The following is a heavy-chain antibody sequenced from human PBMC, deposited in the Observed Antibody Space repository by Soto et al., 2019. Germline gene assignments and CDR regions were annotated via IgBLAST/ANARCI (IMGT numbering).Heavy chain of an antibody. CDR3: ANETHIYSGTFLGRGFDP. J-gene: IGHJ5*02. CDR1: GVACGSDA. Sequence: PGGSLRRCCAASGVACGSDAMSWVRQAPGKGLEWVSFVSATGGSTDYTDSVRGRFTISRDNSANTLFLQMHSLRPEDTGISYCANETHIYSGTFLGRGFDPWGQGT. D-gene: IGHD1-26*01. CDR2: VSATGGST. V-gene: IGHV3-23*01.